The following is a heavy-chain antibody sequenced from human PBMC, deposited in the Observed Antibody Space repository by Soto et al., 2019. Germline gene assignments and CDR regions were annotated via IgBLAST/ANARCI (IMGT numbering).Heavy chain of an antibody. CDR3: ATSYGSGYRAFDY. Sequence: GASVKVSCKASGYTFTSYDINCVRPAPGLGLEWMGRVNPILSMSNYAQKFQGRVTMTADKSTSTAYMELRSLRSEDTAFYYCATSYGSGYRAFDYWGQGALVTVPQ. CDR2: VNPILSMS. D-gene: IGHD3-10*01. J-gene: IGHJ4*02. CDR1: GYTFTSYD. V-gene: IGHV1-69*04.